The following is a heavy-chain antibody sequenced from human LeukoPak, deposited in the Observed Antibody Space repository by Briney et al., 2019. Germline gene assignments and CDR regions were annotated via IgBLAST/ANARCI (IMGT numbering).Heavy chain of an antibody. CDR1: GFTFSSYS. V-gene: IGHV3-21*01. CDR2: ISSSSSYI. Sequence: GGSLRLSCAASGFTFSSYSMNWVRQAPGKGLEWVSSISSSSSYIYYADSVKGRFTISRDNAKNSLYLQMNSLRAEDTAVHYCARDRYYYGSGSEGNDAFDIWGQGTMVTVSS. D-gene: IGHD3-10*01. J-gene: IGHJ3*02. CDR3: ARDRYYYGSGSEGNDAFDI.